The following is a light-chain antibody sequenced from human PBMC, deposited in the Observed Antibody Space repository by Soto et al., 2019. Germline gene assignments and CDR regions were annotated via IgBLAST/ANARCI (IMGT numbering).Light chain of an antibody. CDR3: QHYNNGWA. J-gene: IGKJ1*01. CDR2: AAS. V-gene: IGKV3-20*01. Sequence: EIVLTQSPGTLSLSPADRATLSCRASETVTGKYLAWYQQKVGQAPRLLIFAASNRAPGIPDRFSGSGSGTDFTLTISRLEPEDFAVYYCQHYNNGWAFGQGTKVDIK. CDR1: ETVTGKY.